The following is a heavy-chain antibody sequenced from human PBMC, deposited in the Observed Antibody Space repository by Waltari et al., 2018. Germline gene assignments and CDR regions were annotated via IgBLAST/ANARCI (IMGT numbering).Heavy chain of an antibody. Sequence: QVQLQESGPGLVKPSETLSLTCTVSGGSISSYYWSWLRQPPGKGLEWIGYIYYSGSTNYNPSLKSRVTISVDTSKNQFSLKLSSVTAADTAVYYCASRPYYYDSSGYYWVYWGQGTLVTVSS. CDR2: IYYSGST. V-gene: IGHV4-59*01. D-gene: IGHD3-22*01. J-gene: IGHJ4*02. CDR1: GGSISSYY. CDR3: ASRPYYYDSSGYYWVY.